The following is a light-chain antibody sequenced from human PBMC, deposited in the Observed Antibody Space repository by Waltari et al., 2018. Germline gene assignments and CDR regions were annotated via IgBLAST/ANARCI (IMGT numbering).Light chain of an antibody. V-gene: IGLV3-21*04. Sequence: SYVVTQSPSVSVAPGETAWTTCGGGNLGSKSGDWYQQRPGQAPVLVISYDSDRPSGIPERFSGSNSGNTATLTISWVEAEDEADYYCLVWHSTIDHQGVFGGGTKLTVL. CDR2: YDS. CDR3: LVWHSTIDHQGV. CDR1: NLGSKS. J-gene: IGLJ2*01.